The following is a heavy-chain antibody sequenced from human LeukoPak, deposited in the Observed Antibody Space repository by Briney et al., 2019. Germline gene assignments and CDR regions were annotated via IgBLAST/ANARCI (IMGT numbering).Heavy chain of an antibody. J-gene: IGHJ4*02. CDR1: GFTFSSYW. Sequence: PRGSLRLSCAASGFTFSSYWMSWVRQAPGKGLEWVANIKQDGSEKYYVDSVKGRFTISRDNAKNSLYLQMNSLRPEDTALYYCTKDSVAMVTTSDYWGQGTLVTVSS. D-gene: IGHD5-18*01. CDR3: TKDSVAMVTTSDY. CDR2: IKQDGSEK. V-gene: IGHV3-7*03.